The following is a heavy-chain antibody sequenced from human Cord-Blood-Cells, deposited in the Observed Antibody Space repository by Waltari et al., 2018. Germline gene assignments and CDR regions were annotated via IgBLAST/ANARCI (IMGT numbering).Heavy chain of an antibody. J-gene: IGHJ4*02. D-gene: IGHD4-17*01. V-gene: IGHV2-70*01. CDR2: SDWDDDK. CDR1: GFSLSTSGMC. CDR3: ARNYGGNSHVDY. Sequence: TLTCTFSGFSLSTSGMCVSWIRQPPGQAPEWLALSDWDDDKYYSTSLKTRLTISKDTSKNQVVLTMTNMDPVDTATYYCARNYGGNSHVDYWGQGTLVTLSS.